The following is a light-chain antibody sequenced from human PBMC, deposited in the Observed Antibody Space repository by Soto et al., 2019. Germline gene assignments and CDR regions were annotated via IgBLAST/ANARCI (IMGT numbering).Light chain of an antibody. Sequence: QSVLTQTPSASGTPGQRVTISCSGSNSNMGRNYVYWYQQVPGTAPKLLMYRNDVRPSGVPDRFSGSKSGTSASLAISGRRSEDEADYHCAAWDDSLSGGLFGGGTKLTVL. CDR2: RND. CDR3: AAWDDSLSGGL. J-gene: IGLJ2*01. V-gene: IGLV1-47*01. CDR1: NSNMGRNY.